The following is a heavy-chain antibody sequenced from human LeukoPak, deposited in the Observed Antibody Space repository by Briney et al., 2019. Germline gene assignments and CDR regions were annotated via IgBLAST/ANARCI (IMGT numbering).Heavy chain of an antibody. CDR1: GGSISSSSYY. CDR2: IYYSGST. J-gene: IGHJ4*02. V-gene: IGHV4-39*01. Sequence: PSETLSLTCTVSGGSISSSSYYWGWIRQPPGEGLEWIGSIYYSGSTYYNPSLKSRVTISVDTSKNQFSLKLSSVTAADTAVYYCARHGPGYYFDYWGQGTLVTVSS. CDR3: ARHGPGYYFDY.